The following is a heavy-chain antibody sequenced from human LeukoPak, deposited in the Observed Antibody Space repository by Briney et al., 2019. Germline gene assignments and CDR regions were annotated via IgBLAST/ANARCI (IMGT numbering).Heavy chain of an antibody. V-gene: IGHV4-34*01. J-gene: IGHJ3*02. CDR1: GGSFSGYY. Sequence: SETLSLTCAVYGGSFSGYYWSWIRQPPGKGLEWIGEINHSGSTNYNPSLKSRVTISVDTSKNQFSLQLNSVTPEDTAVYYCARGTLSKAVDAFDIWGQGTMVTVSS. CDR3: ARGTLSKAVDAFDI. D-gene: IGHD3-16*01. CDR2: INHSGST.